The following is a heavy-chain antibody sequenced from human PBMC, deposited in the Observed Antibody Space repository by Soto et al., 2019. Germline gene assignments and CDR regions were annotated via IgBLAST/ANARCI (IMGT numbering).Heavy chain of an antibody. D-gene: IGHD6-13*01. J-gene: IGHJ6*02. V-gene: IGHV1-69*01. Sequence: QVQLVQSGAEVKKPGSSVKVSCKASGGTFSSYAISWVRQAPGQGLEWMGGIIPIFGTANYAQKFQGRVMITADESTSTAYMELSSLRSEDTAVYYCARVSSLQDGYYYYYGMDVWGQGTTVTVSS. CDR3: ARVSSLQDGYYYYYGMDV. CDR2: IIPIFGTA. CDR1: GGTFSSYA.